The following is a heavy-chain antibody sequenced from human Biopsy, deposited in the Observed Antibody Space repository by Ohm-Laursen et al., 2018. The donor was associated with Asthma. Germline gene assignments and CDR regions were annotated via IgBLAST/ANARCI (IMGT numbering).Heavy chain of an antibody. CDR2: ISYDGSIT. Sequence: SLRLSCSASGFAFRSYATNWVRQAPGKGLEWVAVISYDGSITHYADSVKGRFTISRDNSKNTVYLDISSLRIEDTAVFYCGIVVAANPFQGDCWGQGTLVTVSS. J-gene: IGHJ4*02. CDR1: GFAFRSYA. CDR3: GIVVAANPFQGDC. V-gene: IGHV3-30*03. D-gene: IGHD2-15*01.